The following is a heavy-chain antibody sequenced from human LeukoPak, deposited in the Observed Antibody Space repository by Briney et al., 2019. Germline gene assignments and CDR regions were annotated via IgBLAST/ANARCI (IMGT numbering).Heavy chain of an antibody. CDR2: ISGSGGST. CDR1: GFTFSSYS. CDR3: AKLTHSGSYYNPCAH. D-gene: IGHD3-10*01. V-gene: IGHV3-23*01. J-gene: IGHJ4*02. Sequence: GGSLRLSCAASGFTFSSYSMNWVRQAPGKGLEWVSAISGSGGSTYYADSVKGRFTISRDNSKNTLYLQMNSLRAEDTAVYYCAKLTHSGSYYNPCAHWGQGTLVTVSS.